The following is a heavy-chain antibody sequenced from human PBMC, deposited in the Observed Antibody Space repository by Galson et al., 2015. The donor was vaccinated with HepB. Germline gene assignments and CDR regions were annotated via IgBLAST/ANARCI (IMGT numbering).Heavy chain of an antibody. CDR3: ARGAYYYDSSGYHDAFDI. Sequence: SVKVSCKASGYTFTGYYMHWVRQAPGQGLEWMGWINPNSGGTNYAQKFQGWVTMTRDTSISTAYMELSRLRSDDTAVYYCARGAYYYDSSGYHDAFDIWGQGTMVTVSS. CDR2: INPNSGGT. V-gene: IGHV1-2*04. J-gene: IGHJ3*02. CDR1: GYTFTGYY. D-gene: IGHD3-22*01.